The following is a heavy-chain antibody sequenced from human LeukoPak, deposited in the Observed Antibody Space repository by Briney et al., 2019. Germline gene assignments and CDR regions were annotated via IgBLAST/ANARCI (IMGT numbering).Heavy chain of an antibody. CDR1: GGSISSSNW. CDR3: ARGGGSYYEDY. D-gene: IGHD1-26*01. CDR2: INHSGGT. Sequence: PSGTLSLTCAVSGGSISSSNWWSWVRQPPGKGLEWIGEINHSGGTNYNPSLKSRVTISVDTSKNQFSLRLGSVTTADTAVYYCARGGGSYYEDYWGQGTLVTVSS. J-gene: IGHJ4*02. V-gene: IGHV4-4*02.